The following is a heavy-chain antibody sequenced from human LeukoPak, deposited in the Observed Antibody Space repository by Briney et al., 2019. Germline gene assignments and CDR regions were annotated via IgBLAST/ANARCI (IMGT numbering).Heavy chain of an antibody. CDR2: IYYSGST. CDR3: ANTIAVAGIDAFDI. Sequence: SETLSLTCTVSGGSISSSSYYWSWIRQPPGKGLEWIGYIYYSGSTNYNPSLKSRVTISVDTSKNQFSLKLSSVTAADTAVYYCANTIAVAGIDAFDIWGQGTMVTVSS. V-gene: IGHV4-61*01. J-gene: IGHJ3*02. CDR1: GGSISSSSYY. D-gene: IGHD6-19*01.